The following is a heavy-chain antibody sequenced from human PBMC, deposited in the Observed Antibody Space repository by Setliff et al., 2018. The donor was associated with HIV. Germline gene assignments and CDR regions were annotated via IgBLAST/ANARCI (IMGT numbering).Heavy chain of an antibody. D-gene: IGHD3-10*01. Sequence: SETLSLTCTVSGGSISSSGYYWGWIRQPPGKGLEWIGSIYYTGRSFHNPSLKSRITISVDTSKNQFSLKLSSVTAADTAVYYCGRENPGDYWGQGTLVTVSS. CDR3: GRENPGDY. CDR1: GGSISSSGYY. V-gene: IGHV4-39*01. J-gene: IGHJ4*02. CDR2: IYYTGRS.